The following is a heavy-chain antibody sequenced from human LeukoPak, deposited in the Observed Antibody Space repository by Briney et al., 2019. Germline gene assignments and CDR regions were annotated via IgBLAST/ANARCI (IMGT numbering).Heavy chain of an antibody. CDR3: ARSYSGSYAY. CDR2: IYSGGTT. J-gene: IGHJ4*02. V-gene: IGHV3-66*01. D-gene: IGHD1-26*01. Sequence: GGSLRLSCAASGFTVSSNYMNWVRQAPGKGLEWVSVIYSGGTTYYADSVKGRFTISRDNSKNTLYLQMNSLRAEDTAVYYCARSYSGSYAYWGQGTLVTVSS. CDR1: GFTVSSNY.